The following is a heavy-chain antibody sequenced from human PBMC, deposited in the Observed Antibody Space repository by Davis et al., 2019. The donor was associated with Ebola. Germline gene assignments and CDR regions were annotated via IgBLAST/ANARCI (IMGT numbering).Heavy chain of an antibody. J-gene: IGHJ6*02. CDR1: GFTFSSYG. V-gene: IGHV3-33*01. CDR3: ARRRRNYYYGMDV. Sequence: PGGSLRLSCAASGFTFSSYGMHWVRQAPGKGLEWVAVIWYDGSNKYYADSVKGRFTISRDNSKNTLYLQMNSLRAEDTAVYYCARRRRNYYYGMDVWGQGTTVTVSS. CDR2: IWYDGSNK.